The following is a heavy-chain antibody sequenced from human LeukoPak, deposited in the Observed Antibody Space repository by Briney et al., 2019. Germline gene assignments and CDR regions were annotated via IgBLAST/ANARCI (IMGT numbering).Heavy chain of an antibody. CDR3: ANSQRRGYSGYDSHFDY. V-gene: IGHV3-30-3*01. J-gene: IGHJ4*02. CDR1: GFTFSSYA. D-gene: IGHD5-12*01. Sequence: GGSLRLSCAASGFTFSSYAMHWVRQAPGKGLEWVAVISYDGSNKYYADSVKGRFTISRDNSKNTLYLQMNSLRAEDTAVYYCANSQRRGYSGYDSHFDYWGQGTLVTVSP. CDR2: ISYDGSNK.